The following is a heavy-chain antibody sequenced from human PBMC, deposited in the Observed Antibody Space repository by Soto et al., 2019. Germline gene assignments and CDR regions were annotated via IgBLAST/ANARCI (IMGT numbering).Heavy chain of an antibody. J-gene: IGHJ4*02. CDR2: ISGSGGST. Sequence: GGSLRLSCAASGFTFSGYAMSWVRQAPGKGLEWVSAISGSGGSTYYADSVKGRFTISRDNSKNTLYLQMNSLRAEDTAVYYCAKDIGRLACSSSWDGIFDYWGQRTLVTVSS. CDR3: AKDIGRLACSSSWDGIFDY. CDR1: GFTFSGYA. V-gene: IGHV3-23*01. D-gene: IGHD6-13*01.